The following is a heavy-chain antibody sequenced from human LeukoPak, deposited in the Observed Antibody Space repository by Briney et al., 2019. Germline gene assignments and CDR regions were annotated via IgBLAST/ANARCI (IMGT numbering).Heavy chain of an antibody. V-gene: IGHV4-38-2*02. Sequence: PSETLSLTCTVSGYSISSGYYWGWIRQPPGEGLELVGSIYHSGSTYYNPSLKSRVTISVDTSKNQFSLKLSSVTAADTAVYYCARDRGAAAGIFDYWGQGNLVTVSS. J-gene: IGHJ4*02. CDR2: IYHSGST. CDR3: ARDRGAAAGIFDY. D-gene: IGHD6-13*01. CDR1: GYSISSGYY.